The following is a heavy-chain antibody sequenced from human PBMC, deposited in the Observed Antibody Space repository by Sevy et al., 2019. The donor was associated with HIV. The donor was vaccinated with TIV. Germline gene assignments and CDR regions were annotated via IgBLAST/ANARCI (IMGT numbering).Heavy chain of an antibody. CDR2: ISYDGSNE. V-gene: IGHV3-30-3*01. CDR1: GFTFSSYA. CDR3: ASLRYYYGSGTDYSDSFDI. J-gene: IGHJ3*02. Sequence: GGSLTLSCAASGFTFSSYAMHWVRQAPGKGLEWVTVISYDGSNEYYADSVKGRFTISRDNSNNTLYLLMNSLRVEDTAVYYCASLRYYYGSGTDYSDSFDIWGQGTMVTVSS. D-gene: IGHD3-10*01.